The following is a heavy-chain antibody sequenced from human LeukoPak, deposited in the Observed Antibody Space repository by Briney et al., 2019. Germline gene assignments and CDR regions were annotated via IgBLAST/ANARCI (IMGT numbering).Heavy chain of an antibody. CDR1: GFTFSSYA. CDR2: ISGSGGST. J-gene: IGHJ6*02. D-gene: IGHD3-3*01. CDR3: AKKSQSRITIFGVVIGQGVRHGMDV. V-gene: IGHV3-23*01. Sequence: GGSLRLSCAASGFTFSSYAMSWVRQAPGKGLEWVSAISGSGGSTYYADSVKGRFTISRDNSKNTLYLQMNSLRAEDTAVYYCAKKSQSRITIFGVVIGQGVRHGMDVWGQGTTVTVSS.